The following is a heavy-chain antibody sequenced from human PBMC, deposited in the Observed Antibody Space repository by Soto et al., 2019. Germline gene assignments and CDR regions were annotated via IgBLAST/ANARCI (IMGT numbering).Heavy chain of an antibody. Sequence: SETLSLTCTVSGGSIISYYWSWILQPPWKGLEWIGYIYYSGSTNYNPSLKSRVTISVDTSKNQFSLKLSSVTAADTAVYYCARRGRAAAGTFDYWGQGTLVTVSS. J-gene: IGHJ4*02. CDR3: ARRGRAAAGTFDY. CDR2: IYYSGST. V-gene: IGHV4-59*08. D-gene: IGHD6-13*01. CDR1: GGSIISYY.